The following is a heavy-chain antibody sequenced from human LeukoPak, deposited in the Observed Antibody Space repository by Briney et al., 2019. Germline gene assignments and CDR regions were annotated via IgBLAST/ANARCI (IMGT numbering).Heavy chain of an antibody. V-gene: IGHV4-4*09. CDR3: ARHLTGSSVCIEY. CDR2: IYTSGST. J-gene: IGHJ4*02. CDR1: DGSISNYY. Sequence: SETLSLTCTVSDGSISNYYWSWIRQPPGEGLEWIGYIYTSGSTNYNPSLTSRVTISVDTSKNQFSLKLSSVTAADTAVYYCARHLTGSSVCIEYWGQGTLVTVSS. D-gene: IGHD2-8*02.